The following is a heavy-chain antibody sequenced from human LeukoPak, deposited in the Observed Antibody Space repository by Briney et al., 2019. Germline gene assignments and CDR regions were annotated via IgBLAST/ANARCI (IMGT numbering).Heavy chain of an antibody. D-gene: IGHD6-13*01. CDR1: GGSVSSGSYY. Sequence: SETLSLTCTVSGGSVSSGSYYWSWIRQPPGEGLEWIGYIYYSGSTNYNPSLKSRVTISVDTSKNQFSLKLSSVTAADTAVYYCARLGNWFDPWGQGTLVTVSS. CDR2: IYYSGST. J-gene: IGHJ5*02. V-gene: IGHV4-61*01. CDR3: ARLGNWFDP.